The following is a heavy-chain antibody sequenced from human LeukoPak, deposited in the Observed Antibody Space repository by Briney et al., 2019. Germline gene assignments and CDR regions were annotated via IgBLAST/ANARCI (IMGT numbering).Heavy chain of an antibody. CDR3: ARQLGFCSDGSCYFDF. D-gene: IGHD2-15*01. V-gene: IGHV3-23*01. J-gene: IGHJ4*02. CDR1: GFTFSNYA. Sequence: GGSLRLSCAASGFTFSNYAMSWGRQAPGRGLEWVSAISGSGGSTYYADSVKGRFTISRDNSKNTLHLQMNSLRAEDTAVYQCARQLGFCSDGSCYFDFWGQGTLVTVSS. CDR2: ISGSGGST.